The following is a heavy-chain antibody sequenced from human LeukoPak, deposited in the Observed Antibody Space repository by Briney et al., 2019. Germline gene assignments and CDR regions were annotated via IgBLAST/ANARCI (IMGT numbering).Heavy chain of an antibody. CDR2: INPNSGGT. CDR1: GYTFTGYH. V-gene: IGHV1-2*02. J-gene: IGHJ4*02. D-gene: IGHD3-22*01. CDR3: ARATGGYYDYFDY. Sequence: WASVKVSCEASGYTFTGYHIHWVRQAPGQGLEWMGWINPNSGGTNYAQKFQGRVIMTRDTSISTAYMELSRLTSDDTAVYYCARATGGYYDYFDYWGQGTLVTVSS.